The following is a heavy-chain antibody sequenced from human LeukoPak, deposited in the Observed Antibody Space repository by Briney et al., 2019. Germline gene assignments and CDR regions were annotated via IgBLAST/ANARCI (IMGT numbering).Heavy chain of an antibody. CDR1: GGSLSRYY. J-gene: IGHJ3*02. Sequence: SETLSLTCTVSGGSLSRYYWGWIRQPPGKGLEWIGYIYYSGSTNYNPSLKSRVTISVDTSKNQFSLKLTSVTAADTAVYYCARARGATIFQSAFDIWGQGTMVTVSS. V-gene: IGHV4-59*01. CDR3: ARARGATIFQSAFDI. D-gene: IGHD5-24*01. CDR2: IYYSGST.